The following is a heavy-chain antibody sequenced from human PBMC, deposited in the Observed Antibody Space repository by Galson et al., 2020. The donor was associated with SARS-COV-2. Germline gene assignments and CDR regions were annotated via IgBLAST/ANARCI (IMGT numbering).Heavy chain of an antibody. Sequence: ASVKVSCKASGYTFISFYIHWVRQAPGQGLEWMGVINPSADITYYAQKLRGRVTVTRDMSTQTVYMELSSLTSEDTAVYYCAREWGDINSSVFDYWGQGSLVVVSS. V-gene: IGHV1-46*04. CDR2: INPSADIT. J-gene: IGHJ4*02. CDR3: AREWGDINSSVFDY. CDR1: GYTFISFY. D-gene: IGHD2-21*01.